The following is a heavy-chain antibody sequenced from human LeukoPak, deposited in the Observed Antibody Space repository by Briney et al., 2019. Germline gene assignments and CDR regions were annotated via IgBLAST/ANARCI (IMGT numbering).Heavy chain of an antibody. CDR1: GGSISSGSYY. V-gene: IGHV4-61*02. CDR2: MHTSGST. J-gene: IGHJ3*02. D-gene: IGHD3-16*01. CDR3: ARGVGHRGGFDI. Sequence: PSETLSLTCTVSGGSISSGSYYWGWIRQPAGKGLEWVGRMHTSGSTNYNPSLSSRVTVSVDTSNNQFSLRLTSVTAADTAVYYCARGVGHRGGFDIWGQGTMVTVSS.